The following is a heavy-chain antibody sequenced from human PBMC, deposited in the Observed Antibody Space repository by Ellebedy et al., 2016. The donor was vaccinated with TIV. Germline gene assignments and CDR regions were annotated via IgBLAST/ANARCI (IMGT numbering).Heavy chain of an antibody. J-gene: IGHJ3*02. V-gene: IGHV3-33*01. CDR2: IWYDGSNK. Sequence: GESLKISXAASGFTFSSYGMHWVRQAPGKGLEWVAVIWYDGSNKYYADSVKGRFTISRDNSKNTLYLQMNSLRAEDTAVYYCARNIAARSPDAFDIWGQGTMVTVSS. CDR1: GFTFSSYG. D-gene: IGHD6-6*01. CDR3: ARNIAARSPDAFDI.